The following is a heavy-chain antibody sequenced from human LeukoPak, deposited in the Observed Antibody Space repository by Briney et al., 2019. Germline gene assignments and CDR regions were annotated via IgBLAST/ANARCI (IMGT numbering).Heavy chain of an antibody. V-gene: IGHV4-34*01. CDR2: INHSGST. J-gene: IGHJ6*02. D-gene: IGHD3-10*01. CDR1: GGSFSGYY. CDR3: ARIGVSAYYYYYYGMDV. Sequence: PSETLSLTCAVYGGSFSGYYWSWIRQPPGKGLEWIGEINHSGSTNYNPSLKSRVTISVDTSKNQFSLKLSSVTAADTAMYYCARIGVSAYYYYYYGMDVWGQGTTVTVSS.